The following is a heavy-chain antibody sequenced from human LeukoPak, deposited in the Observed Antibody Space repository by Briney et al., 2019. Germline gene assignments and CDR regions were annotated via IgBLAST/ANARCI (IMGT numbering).Heavy chain of an antibody. CDR2: ISSSSSTI. Sequence: GGSLRLSCAASGFTFSSYSMNWVRQAPGKGLEWVSYISSSSSTIYYADSVKGRFTISRDNAKNSLYLQMNSLRAEDTAVYYCARGLSGYASSLGYWGQGTLVTVSA. V-gene: IGHV3-48*01. D-gene: IGHD6-6*01. CDR1: GFTFSSYS. J-gene: IGHJ4*02. CDR3: ARGLSGYASSLGY.